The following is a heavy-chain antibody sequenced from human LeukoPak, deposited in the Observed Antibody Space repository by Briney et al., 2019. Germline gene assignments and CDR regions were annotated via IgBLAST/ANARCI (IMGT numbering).Heavy chain of an antibody. CDR2: ISSGGSTT. CDR3: ARVRVVAGLEY. V-gene: IGHV3-48*04. Sequence: GGSLRLSCAASGFTLSSYSINWVRQAPGKGLEWVSYISSGGSTTYYADSVKGRFTISRDNAKNSLYLQMNSLRAEDTAVYYCARVRVVAGLEYWGQGTLVTVSS. D-gene: IGHD3-22*01. CDR1: GFTLSSYS. J-gene: IGHJ4*02.